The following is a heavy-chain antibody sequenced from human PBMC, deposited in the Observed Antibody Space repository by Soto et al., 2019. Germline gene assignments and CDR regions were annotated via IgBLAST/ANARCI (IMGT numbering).Heavy chain of an antibody. V-gene: IGHV1-2*02. CDR2: ISPNTGGT. Sequence: QVQLVQSGAEVKKPGASVKVSCKTSGFTFTAYYMHWVRQAPGQGLEWIGWISPNTGGTNYAQKLQGRVTMTRDTSSNTGYLDLNRLRPDDTAVYFCETDSGTSYPGYWGQGTLVTVSS. CDR1: GFTFTAYY. CDR3: ETDSGTSYPGY. J-gene: IGHJ4*02. D-gene: IGHD6-6*01.